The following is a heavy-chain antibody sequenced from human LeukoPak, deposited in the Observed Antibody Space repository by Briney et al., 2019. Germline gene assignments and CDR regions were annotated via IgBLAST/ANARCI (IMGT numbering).Heavy chain of an antibody. Sequence: ASVKLSCKASGYSFTAYYMHWVRQAPGQGLEWMGWINPNSGGTNYAQKFQGRVTMTRDTSITTAYMEMSRLRSDDTALYYCARSPHILTGENFDYWGQGTLVTVSS. CDR1: GYSFTAYY. V-gene: IGHV1-2*02. CDR2: INPNSGGT. CDR3: ARSPHILTGENFDY. J-gene: IGHJ4*02. D-gene: IGHD3-9*01.